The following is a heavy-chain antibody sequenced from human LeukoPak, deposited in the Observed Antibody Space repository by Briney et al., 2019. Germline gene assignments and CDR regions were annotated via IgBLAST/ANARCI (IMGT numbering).Heavy chain of an antibody. J-gene: IGHJ5*02. Sequence: PGGSLRLSCAASGFTVSSNYMSWVRQAPGKGLEWVAVISYDGSNKYYADSVKGRFTISRDNSKNTLYLQMNSLRAEDTAVYYCASPFVVVRGEGLSTPWGQGTLVTVSS. V-gene: IGHV3-30-3*01. CDR3: ASPFVVVRGEGLSTP. CDR2: ISYDGSNK. D-gene: IGHD3-10*01. CDR1: GFTVSSNY.